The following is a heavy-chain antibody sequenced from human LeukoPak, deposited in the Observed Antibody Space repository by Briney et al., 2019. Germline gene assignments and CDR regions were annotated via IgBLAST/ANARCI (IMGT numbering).Heavy chain of an antibody. D-gene: IGHD2-8*01. J-gene: IGHJ6*03. CDR1: GFTFSSYW. V-gene: IGHV3-74*01. CDR3: ARGYCTNGVCYVPDMDV. Sequence: PGGSLRLSCAASGFTFSSYWMHWVRQAPGKGLVWVSRINSDGSSTSYADSVKGRFTISRDNAKNTLYLQMNSLRAEDTAVYYCARGYCTNGVCYVPDMDVWGKGTTVTVSS. CDR2: INSDGSST.